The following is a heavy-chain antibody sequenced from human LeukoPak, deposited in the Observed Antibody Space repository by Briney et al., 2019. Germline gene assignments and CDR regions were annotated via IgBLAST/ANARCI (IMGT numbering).Heavy chain of an antibody. V-gene: IGHV3-30*18. CDR1: GFTFSSYA. Sequence: PGGSLRLSCAASGFTFSSYAMHWVRQAPGKGLEWVAVICYDGSNKYYADSVKGRFTISRDNSKNTLYLQMNSLRADDTALYYCAKDRSSSWSFDDWGQGTLVAVSS. J-gene: IGHJ4*02. CDR2: ICYDGSNK. CDR3: AKDRSSSWSFDD. D-gene: IGHD6-13*01.